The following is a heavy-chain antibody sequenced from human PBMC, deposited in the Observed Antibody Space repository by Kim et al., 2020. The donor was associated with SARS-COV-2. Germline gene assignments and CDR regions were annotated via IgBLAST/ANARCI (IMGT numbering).Heavy chain of an antibody. CDR2: IYYSVST. J-gene: IGHJ4*02. CDR3: ARKYCSGGSCSYFDY. Sequence: SETLSLTCTVSGGSISSGGYYWSWIRQHPGKGLEWIGYIYYSVSTYYNPSLKSRVTIAVDTSKNHFSLKLSSVTAADTAVYYCARKYCSGGSCSYFDYWGQGTLVTVSS. D-gene: IGHD2-15*01. V-gene: IGHV4-31*03. CDR1: GGSISSGGYY.